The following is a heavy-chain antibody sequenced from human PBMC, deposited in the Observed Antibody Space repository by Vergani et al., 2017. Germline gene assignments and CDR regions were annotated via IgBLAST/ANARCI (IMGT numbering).Heavy chain of an antibody. CDR1: GGSISSSSYY. V-gene: IGHV4-39*07. D-gene: IGHD3-22*01. Sequence: QLQLQESGPGLVKPSETLSLTCTVSGGSISSSSYYWGWIRQPPGKGLEWIGSIYYSGSTYYNPSLKSRVTIAVDQSKNQFYLKLSSVTAAATSVYYCARAPFVSMIVVVITTGYFDYWGQETLVTVSS. J-gene: IGHJ4*02. CDR2: IYYSGST. CDR3: ARAPFVSMIVVVITTGYFDY.